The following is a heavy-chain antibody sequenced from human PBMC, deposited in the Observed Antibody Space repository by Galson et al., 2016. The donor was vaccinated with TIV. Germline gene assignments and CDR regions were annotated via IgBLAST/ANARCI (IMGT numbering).Heavy chain of an antibody. D-gene: IGHD6-25*01. J-gene: IGHJ5*01. V-gene: IGHV3-21*06. CDR1: GFTFGPFK. CDR2: IGSRSSDK. CDR3: ARGMYGSGWGYFDS. Sequence: SLRLSCAASGFTFGPFKMGWVRQVPGKGLVWVSSIGSRSSDKFYGDSLKGRFTISRDNTKNSVFLQMNSLRGDDTAVYYCARGMYGSGWGYFDSWGQGTPVTVSS.